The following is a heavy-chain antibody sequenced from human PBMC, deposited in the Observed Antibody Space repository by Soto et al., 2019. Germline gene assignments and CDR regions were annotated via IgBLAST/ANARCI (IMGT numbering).Heavy chain of an antibody. V-gene: IGHV3-33*01. Sequence: GGSLRLSCAACGFTFSSYGMHWVRQAPGKGLEWVAVIWYDGSNKYYADSVKGRFTISRDNSKNTLYLQMNSLRAEDTAVYYCARDFPYVFGELSYGMDVWGQGTTVTVSS. CDR1: GFTFSSYG. J-gene: IGHJ6*02. CDR3: ARDFPYVFGELSYGMDV. D-gene: IGHD3-10*02. CDR2: IWYDGSNK.